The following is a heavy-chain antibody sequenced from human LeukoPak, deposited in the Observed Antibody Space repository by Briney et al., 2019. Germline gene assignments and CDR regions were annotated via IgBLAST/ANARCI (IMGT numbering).Heavy chain of an antibody. Sequence: GGSLRLSCAASGFTFSSYSTSWVRQAPGKGLEWVSSISSSSSYIYYADSVKGRFTISRDNAKNSLYLQMNSLRAEDTAVYYCASWKIPLYYNGSGYYFAYGGRGTLVTVS. CDR3: ASWKIPLYYNGSGYYFAY. V-gene: IGHV3-21*01. CDR1: GFTFSSYS. D-gene: IGHD3-22*01. CDR2: ISSSSSYI. J-gene: IGHJ4*02.